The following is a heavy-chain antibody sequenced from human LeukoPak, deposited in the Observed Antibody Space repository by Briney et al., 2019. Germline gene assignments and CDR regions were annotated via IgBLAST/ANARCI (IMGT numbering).Heavy chain of an antibody. D-gene: IGHD1-20*01. CDR3: AKVSRAITGTNYYGMDV. V-gene: IGHV3-23*01. CDR2: ISGSGGST. Sequence: GASVKVSCKASGGTLSSYALSWVRQAPGKGLEWVSAISGSGGSTYYADSVKGRFTISRDNSKNTLYLQMNSLRAEDTAVYYCAKVSRAITGTNYYGMDVWGQGTTVTVSS. J-gene: IGHJ6*02. CDR1: GGTLSSYA.